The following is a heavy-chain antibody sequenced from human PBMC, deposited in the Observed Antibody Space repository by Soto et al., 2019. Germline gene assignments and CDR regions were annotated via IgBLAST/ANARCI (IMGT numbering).Heavy chain of an antibody. V-gene: IGHV4-39*01. D-gene: IGHD5-12*01. J-gene: IGHJ4*02. CDR1: GGSISSSSYY. CDR3: ARLDLAIVATMNIDY. CDR2: IYYSGST. Sequence: QLQLQESGPGLVKPSETLSLTCTVSGGSISSSSYYWGWIRQPPGKGLEWIGSIYYSGSTYYNPSLKSRVTISVDTSKNQFSLKLSSVTAADTAVYYCARLDLAIVATMNIDYWGQGTLVTVSS.